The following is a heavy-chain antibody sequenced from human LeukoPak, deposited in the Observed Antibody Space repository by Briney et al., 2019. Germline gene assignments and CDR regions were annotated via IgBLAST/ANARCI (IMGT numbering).Heavy chain of an antibody. D-gene: IGHD4-11*01. J-gene: IGHJ4*02. CDR3: ARHRLQFDY. CDR1: GGSISSYY. Sequence: SETLSLTCTVSGGSISSYYRSWIRQPPGKGLEWIGYIYYSGSTNYNPSLKSRVTISVDTSKNQFSLKLSSVTAADTAVYYCARHRLQFDYWGQGTLVTVSS. V-gene: IGHV4-59*08. CDR2: IYYSGST.